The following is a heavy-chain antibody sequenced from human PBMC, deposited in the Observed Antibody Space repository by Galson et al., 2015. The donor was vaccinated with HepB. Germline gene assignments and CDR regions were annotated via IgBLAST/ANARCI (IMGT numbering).Heavy chain of an antibody. V-gene: IGHV1-69*04. J-gene: IGHJ3*01. Sequence: SVKVSCKASGGTFSSYAISWVRQAPGQGLEWMGRIIPILGIANYAQKFRGRVTITADKSTSTAYMELSSLRSEDTAVYYCARFTSEFGLTGSIIGVWGQGTMVTVSS. D-gene: IGHD3-9*01. CDR3: ARFTSEFGLTGSIIGV. CDR2: IIPILGIA. CDR1: GGTFSSYA.